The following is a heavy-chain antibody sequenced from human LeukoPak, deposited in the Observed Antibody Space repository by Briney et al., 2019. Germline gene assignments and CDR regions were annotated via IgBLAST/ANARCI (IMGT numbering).Heavy chain of an antibody. CDR2: INHSGST. V-gene: IGHV4-34*01. Sequence: SETLSLTCAVYGGSFSGYYWSWIRQPPGKGLEWIGEINHSGSTNYNPSLKSRVTISVDTSKNQFSLKLSSVTAADTAVYYCARGPGWFDPWGQGALVTVSS. CDR1: GGSFSGYY. CDR3: ARGPGWFDP. J-gene: IGHJ5*02.